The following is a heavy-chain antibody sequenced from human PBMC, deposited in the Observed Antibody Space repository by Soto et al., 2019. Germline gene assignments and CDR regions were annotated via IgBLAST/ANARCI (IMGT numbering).Heavy chain of an antibody. V-gene: IGHV1-69*12. CDR2: IIPIFGTA. Sequence: QVQLVQSGAEVKKPGSSVKVSCKASGGTFSSYAISWVRQAPGQGLEWMGGIIPIFGTANYAQKFQGRVTITADESTSTAYMELSSLRSEDTAVYYCARDRDQGIAAAYNWFDPWGQGTLVTVSS. J-gene: IGHJ5*02. CDR1: GGTFSSYA. CDR3: ARDRDQGIAAAYNWFDP. D-gene: IGHD6-13*01.